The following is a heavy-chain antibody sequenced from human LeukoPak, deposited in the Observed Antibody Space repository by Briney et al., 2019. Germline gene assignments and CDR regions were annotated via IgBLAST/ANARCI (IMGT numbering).Heavy chain of an antibody. D-gene: IGHD6-19*01. CDR1: GFTFSGYG. V-gene: IGHV3-33*01. Sequence: QPGRSLRLSCAASGFTFSGYGMHWVRQAPDKGLEWVAVIWYDGNNKYYADSVKGRFTISRDNSKNTLYLQMNSLRAEDTAVYYCARVRAVAGISLFLDYWGQGTLVTVSS. CDR2: IWYDGNNK. CDR3: ARVRAVAGISLFLDY. J-gene: IGHJ4*02.